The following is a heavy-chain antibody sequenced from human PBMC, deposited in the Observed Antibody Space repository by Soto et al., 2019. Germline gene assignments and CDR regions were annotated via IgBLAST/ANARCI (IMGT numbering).Heavy chain of an antibody. CDR2: IYSGGST. D-gene: IGHD6-19*01. CDR3: ARDIAVAGSAYYYYGMDV. J-gene: IGHJ6*02. V-gene: IGHV3-53*01. Sequence: RRLSCAASGFTVSSNYMSWVRQAPGKGLEWVSVIYSGGSTYYADSVKGRFTISRDNSKNTLYLQMNSLRAEDTAVYYCARDIAVAGSAYYYYGMDVWGQGTTVTVSS. CDR1: GFTVSSNY.